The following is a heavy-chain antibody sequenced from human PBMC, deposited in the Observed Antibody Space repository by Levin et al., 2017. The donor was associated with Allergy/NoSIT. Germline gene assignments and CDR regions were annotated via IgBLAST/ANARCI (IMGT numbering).Heavy chain of an antibody. J-gene: IGHJ4*02. CDR2: ISYDGNDK. CDR3: AKDVVFGTSSWALDY. D-gene: IGHD6-13*01. Sequence: RSGGSLRLSCAASGFSFSSFGMHWVRQAPGKGLEWVAVISYDGNDKYYADSVKGRFTISRDNPKNTLFLQMNSLRTEDTAVYYCAKDVVFGTSSWALDYWGQGTLATVSS. CDR1: GFSFSSFG. V-gene: IGHV3-30*18.